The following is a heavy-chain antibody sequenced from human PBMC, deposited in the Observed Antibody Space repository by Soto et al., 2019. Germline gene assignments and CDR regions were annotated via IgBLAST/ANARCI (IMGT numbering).Heavy chain of an antibody. D-gene: IGHD3-16*02. CDR2: IIPIFGTA. CDR3: ARDLGGYDYVWGSYRHGWFDP. J-gene: IGHJ5*02. Sequence: SVKVSCKASGGTFSSYAISWVRQAPGQGLEWMGGIIPIFGTANYAQTFQGRVTITADESTSTAYMELSSLRSEDTAVYYCARDLGGYDYVWGSYRHGWFDPRGQGTLVTVSS. CDR1: GGTFSSYA. V-gene: IGHV1-69*13.